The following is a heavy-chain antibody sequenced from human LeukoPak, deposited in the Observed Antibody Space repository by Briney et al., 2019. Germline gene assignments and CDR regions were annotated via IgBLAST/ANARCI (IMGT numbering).Heavy chain of an antibody. CDR2: TYYRSQQWHS. CDR3: GRETDFGVVTN. CDR1: GDSVSSNGAS. D-gene: IGHD3-3*01. V-gene: IGHV6-1*01. J-gene: IGHJ4*02. Sequence: SQTLSLTCAISGDSVSSNGASWNWIRQSPSRGLERLGRTYYRSQQWHSDYAPSVKGRITLNPDTSKNQFSLQLNSMTPEGTAVYYCGRETDFGVVTNWGQGTLVTVSS.